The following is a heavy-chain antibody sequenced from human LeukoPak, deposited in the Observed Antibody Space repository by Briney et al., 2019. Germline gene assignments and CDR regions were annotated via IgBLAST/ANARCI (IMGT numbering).Heavy chain of an antibody. V-gene: IGHV3-30*03. J-gene: IGHJ4*02. CDR2: ISYDGSNK. CDR3: ATYYDFWSGYYPFNY. CDR1: GFTFSSYG. D-gene: IGHD3-3*01. Sequence: GGSLRLSCAASGFTFSSYGMHWVRQAPGKGLEWVAVISYDGSNKYYADSVKGRFTISRDNSKNTLYLQMNSLRAEDTAVYHCATYYDFWSGYYPFNYWGQGTLVTVSS.